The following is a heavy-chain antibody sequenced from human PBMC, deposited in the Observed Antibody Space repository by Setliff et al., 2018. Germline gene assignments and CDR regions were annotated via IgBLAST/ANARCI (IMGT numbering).Heavy chain of an antibody. D-gene: IGHD2-21*02. CDR3: ARDSPHWDVVVTADY. V-gene: IGHV1-18*01. CDR1: GYTFTSYG. J-gene: IGHJ4*02. Sequence: GASVKVSCKASGYTFTSYGISWVRQAPGQGLEWMGWISAYNGNTNYAQKLQGRVTMTTDTSTSTAYMELRSLRSDDTAVYYCARDSPHWDVVVTADYWGQGTLVTAPQ. CDR2: ISAYNGNT.